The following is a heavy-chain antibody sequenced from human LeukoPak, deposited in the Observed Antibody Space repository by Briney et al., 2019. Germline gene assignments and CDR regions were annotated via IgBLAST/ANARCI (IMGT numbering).Heavy chain of an antibody. D-gene: IGHD6-6*01. CDR3: ARDDGGRHTSSLDY. J-gene: IGHJ4*02. CDR1: GFTFSTYE. V-gene: IGHV3-48*03. Sequence: GGSLRLSCAASGFTFSTYEMHWVRQAPGKGLEWVSYMSSSGETIYYADSVKGRFTISRDNAKNSLYLQMDSLRAEDTAVYYCARDDGGRHTSSLDYWGQGTLVAVSS. CDR2: MSSSGETI.